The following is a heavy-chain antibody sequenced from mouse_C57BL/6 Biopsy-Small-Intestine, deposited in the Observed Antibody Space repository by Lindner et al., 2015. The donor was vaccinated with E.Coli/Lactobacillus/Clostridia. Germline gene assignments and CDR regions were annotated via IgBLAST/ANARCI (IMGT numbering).Heavy chain of an antibody. CDR2: IYPRDGST. J-gene: IGHJ3*01. CDR3: ARLSTMVTTAFAY. Sequence: VQLQESGPELVKPGASVKLSCKASGYTFTSYDINWVKQRPGQGLEWIGWIYPRDGSTKYNEKFKGKATLAVDTSSSTAYMELHSLTSEDSAVYFCARLSTMVTTAFAYWGQGDSGHCLC. D-gene: IGHD2-2*01. CDR1: GYTFTSYD. V-gene: IGHV1-85*01.